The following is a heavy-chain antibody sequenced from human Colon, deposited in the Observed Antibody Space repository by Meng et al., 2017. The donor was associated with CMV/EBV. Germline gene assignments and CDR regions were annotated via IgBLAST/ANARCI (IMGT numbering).Heavy chain of an antibody. Sequence: GESLKISCVASGLTFNNFGMHWVRQAPGKGLEWVAFIRYDGGKTYYAESLQGRFTISRDNSKSNLYLEMNLLRPEDTAFYFCARAGVGAKDYWGQGTLVTVSS. D-gene: IGHD1-26*01. CDR2: IRYDGGKT. J-gene: IGHJ4*02. CDR1: GLTFNNFG. V-gene: IGHV3-30*02. CDR3: ARAGVGAKDY.